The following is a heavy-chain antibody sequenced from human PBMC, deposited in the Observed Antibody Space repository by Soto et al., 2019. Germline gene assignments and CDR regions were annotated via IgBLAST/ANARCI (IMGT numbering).Heavy chain of an antibody. D-gene: IGHD3-9*01. V-gene: IGHV5-51*01. Sequence: PGESLKISCTGVGYSFTSYWIGWVRQMPGKGLEWVAIIYPDQSRAMYSPAFQGQVTISVDKSISTAYLQWNSLKASDTAIYYCARRHYDLLTCQRYYLDFWGPGTLVTVSS. CDR2: IYPDQSRA. J-gene: IGHJ4*02. CDR3: ARRHYDLLTCQRYYLDF. CDR1: GYSFTSYW.